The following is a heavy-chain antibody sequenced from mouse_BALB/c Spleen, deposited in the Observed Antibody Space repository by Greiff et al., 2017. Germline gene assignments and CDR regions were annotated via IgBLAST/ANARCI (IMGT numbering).Heavy chain of an antibody. J-gene: IGHJ2*01. D-gene: IGHD1-1*01. Sequence: EVKLMESGGGLVQPGGSRKLSCAASGFTFSSFGMHWVRQAPEKGLEWVAYISSGSSTIYYADTVKGRFTISRDNPKNTLFLQMTSLRSEDTAMYYCARGGTVVVDYFDYWGQGTTLTVSS. CDR1: GFTFSSFG. CDR2: ISSGSSTI. V-gene: IGHV5-17*02. CDR3: ARGGTVVVDYFDY.